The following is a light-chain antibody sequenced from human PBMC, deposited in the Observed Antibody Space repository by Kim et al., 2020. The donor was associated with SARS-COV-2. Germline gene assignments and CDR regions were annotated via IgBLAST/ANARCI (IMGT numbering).Light chain of an antibody. V-gene: IGLV6-57*03. Sequence: GQTVTLTCTHSSGSMDSNYVQWYQPRPGGVPTAVIYEDDQRPSGVSDRFSGSIDNSSNSASLTISGLKTEDEADYYCQSYNRSNVVFGGGTQLTVL. CDR1: SGSMDSNY. CDR3: QSYNRSNVV. J-gene: IGLJ2*01. CDR2: EDD.